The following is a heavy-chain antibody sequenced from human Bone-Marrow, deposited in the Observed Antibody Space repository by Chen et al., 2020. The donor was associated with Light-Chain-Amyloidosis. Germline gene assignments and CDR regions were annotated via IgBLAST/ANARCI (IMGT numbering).Heavy chain of an antibody. CDR1: NYTFTDNY. V-gene: IGHV1-2*02. CDR3: ARDGTSTTGIHYY. CDR2: IDPYTGGT. Sequence: QVQLVQSGAEVKKPGASVKVSCKASNYTFTDNYIHWVRQAPGQGLEWMGWIDPYTGGTNYAQKFRGRVTMTSDTSINTAYMTLDSLRIDDTAMYYCARDGTSTTGIHYYWGQGTLVTVSS. D-gene: IGHD2-8*01. J-gene: IGHJ4*02.